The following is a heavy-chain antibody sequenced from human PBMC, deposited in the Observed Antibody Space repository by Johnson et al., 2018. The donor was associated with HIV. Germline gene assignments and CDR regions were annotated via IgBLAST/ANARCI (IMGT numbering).Heavy chain of an antibody. V-gene: IGHV3-66*01. J-gene: IGHJ3*02. CDR2: IYSGADP. Sequence: VQLVESGGGLVQTGGSLRLSCAASGFTVSTNSLIWVRQAPGKGLEWVSIIYSGADPVYADSVKGRFSFTRDESKNTVYLQMNSLRAEDTAVYYCAKDWGERYFDWTYDAFDIWGQGTMVTVSS. D-gene: IGHD3-9*01. CDR1: GFTVSTNS. CDR3: AKDWGERYFDWTYDAFDI.